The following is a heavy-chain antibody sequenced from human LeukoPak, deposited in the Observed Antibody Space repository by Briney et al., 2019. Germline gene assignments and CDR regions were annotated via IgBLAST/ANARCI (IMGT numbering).Heavy chain of an antibody. Sequence: SETLSLTCTVSGGSIRNYFWSWIRQPPGKGLEWIGYIYYTGSTNYSPSLKSRVTISVDTSKNQFSLKLSSVTTADTAVYYCAKFGGSFAFLDYWGQGTLVTVSS. CDR3: AKFGGSFAFLDY. CDR1: GGSIRNYF. CDR2: IYYTGST. D-gene: IGHD1-26*01. J-gene: IGHJ4*02. V-gene: IGHV4-59*01.